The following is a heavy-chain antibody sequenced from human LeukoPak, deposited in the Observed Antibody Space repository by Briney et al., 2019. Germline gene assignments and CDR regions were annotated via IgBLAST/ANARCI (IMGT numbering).Heavy chain of an antibody. CDR1: GFTFSSYW. CDR3: ARDRVVANEEVFYYYGMDV. J-gene: IGHJ6*02. Sequence: GGSLRLSCAASGFTFSSYWMSWVRQAPGKGLEWVANIKQDGSEKYYVDSVKGRFTISRDNSKNTLYLQMNSLRAEDTAVYYCARDRVVANEEVFYYYGMDVWGQGTTVTVSS. V-gene: IGHV3-7*03. D-gene: IGHD2-15*01. CDR2: IKQDGSEK.